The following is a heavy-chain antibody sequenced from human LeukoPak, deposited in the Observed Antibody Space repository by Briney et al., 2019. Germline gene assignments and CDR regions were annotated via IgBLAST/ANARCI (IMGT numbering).Heavy chain of an antibody. J-gene: IGHJ4*02. Sequence: SETLSLTCTVSGGSISSSSYYWGWIRQPPGKGLEWIGSIYYSGSTYYNPSLKSRVTISVDTSKNQFSLKLSSVTAADTAVYYCARRRYYDFWSGYGTLDYWGQGTLVTVSS. V-gene: IGHV4-39*01. CDR1: GGSISSSSYY. CDR3: ARRRYYDFWSGYGTLDY. D-gene: IGHD3-3*01. CDR2: IYYSGST.